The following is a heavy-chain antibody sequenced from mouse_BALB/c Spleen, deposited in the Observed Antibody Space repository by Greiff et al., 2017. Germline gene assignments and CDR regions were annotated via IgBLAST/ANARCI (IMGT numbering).Heavy chain of an antibody. J-gene: IGHJ4*01. D-gene: IGHD2-3*01. V-gene: IGHV1S81*02. CDR2: INPSNGGT. CDR1: GYTFTSYY. CDR3: ARGGLLRYYYAMDD. Sequence: QVQLKESGAELVKPGASVKLSCKASGYTFTSYYMYWVKQRPGQGLEWIGEINPSNGGTNFNEKFKSKATLTVDKSSSTAYMQLSSLTSEDSAVYYCARGGLLRYYYAMDDWGQGTSVTVSS.